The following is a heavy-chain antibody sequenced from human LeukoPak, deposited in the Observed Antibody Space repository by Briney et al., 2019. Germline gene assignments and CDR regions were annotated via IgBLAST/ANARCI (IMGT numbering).Heavy chain of an antibody. Sequence: GGSLRLSCAASGFTFSSYSMNWVRQAPGKGLEWVSYISSSSSTIYYADAVKGRFTVSRDNAKNSLLLQMNSLRAEDTALYYCARGYSRAAFDIWGQGTMVTVSS. CDR1: GFTFSSYS. V-gene: IGHV3-48*01. CDR2: ISSSSSTI. D-gene: IGHD2-15*01. J-gene: IGHJ3*02. CDR3: ARGYSRAAFDI.